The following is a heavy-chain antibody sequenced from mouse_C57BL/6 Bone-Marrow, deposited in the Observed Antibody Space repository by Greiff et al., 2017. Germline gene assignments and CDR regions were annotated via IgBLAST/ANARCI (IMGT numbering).Heavy chain of an antibody. Sequence: VKLVESGAELMKPGASVKLSCKATGYTFTGYWLEWVKPRPGHGLEWIGELLPGSGSTNYNEKFKGKATFTADTSSNTAYMQLSSLTTEDSAIYYGARQLRLRRFFDYWGQGTTLTVSS. CDR2: LLPGSGST. V-gene: IGHV1-9*01. D-gene: IGHD3-2*02. J-gene: IGHJ2*01. CDR3: ARQLRLRRFFDY. CDR1: GYTFTGYW.